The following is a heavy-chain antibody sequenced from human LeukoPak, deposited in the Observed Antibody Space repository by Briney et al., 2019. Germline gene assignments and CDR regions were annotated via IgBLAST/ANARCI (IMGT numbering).Heavy chain of an antibody. CDR1: GGSISSGSYY. V-gene: IGHV4-61*02. CDR3: ARDSGRYYYDSSGYYDY. CDR2: IYTSGST. D-gene: IGHD3-22*01. J-gene: IGHJ4*02. Sequence: SETLSLTCTVSGGSISSGSYYWSWIRQPAGKGLEWIGRIYTSGSTNYNPSLKSRVTISVDTSKNQFSLKLSSVTAADTAVYYCARDSGRYYYDSSGYYDYWGQGTLVTVSS.